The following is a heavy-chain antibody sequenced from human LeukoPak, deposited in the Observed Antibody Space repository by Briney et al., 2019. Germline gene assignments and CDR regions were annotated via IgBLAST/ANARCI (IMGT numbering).Heavy chain of an antibody. D-gene: IGHD5-12*01. Sequence: ASVKVSCKASGYTFTGYYMHWVRQAPGQGLEWMGWINPNSGGTNYAQKFQGRVTMTRDTSISTAYMELSRLRSDDTAVYYCARAPLVYSGYDGDVLYWGQGTLVTVSS. J-gene: IGHJ4*02. CDR3: ARAPLVYSGYDGDVLY. CDR1: GYTFTGYY. CDR2: INPNSGGT. V-gene: IGHV1-2*02.